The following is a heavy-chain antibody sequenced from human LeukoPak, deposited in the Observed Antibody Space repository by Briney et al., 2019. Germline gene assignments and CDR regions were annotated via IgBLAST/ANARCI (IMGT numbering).Heavy chain of an antibody. J-gene: IGHJ4*02. CDR2: IYYSGST. Sequence: SETLSLTCTVPGGSISSGGYYWSWIRQHPGKGLEWIGYIYYSGSTYYNPSLKSRVTISVDTSKNQFSLKLSSVTAADTAVYYCARYKVVAVTFDYWGQGTLVTVSS. CDR1: GGSISSGGYY. D-gene: IGHD2-15*01. CDR3: ARYKVVAVTFDY. V-gene: IGHV4-31*03.